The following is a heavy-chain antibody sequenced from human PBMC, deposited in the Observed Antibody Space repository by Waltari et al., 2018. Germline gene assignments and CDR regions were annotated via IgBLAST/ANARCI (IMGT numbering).Heavy chain of an antibody. J-gene: IGHJ2*01. CDR3: ARRTSSGLGARYFDL. Sequence: VQLVQSGAEVKKPGATVKISCKVSGYTFTDYYMHWVQQAPGKGLEWMGGIIPIFGTANYAQKFQGRVTITADESTSTAYMELSSLRSEDTAVYYCARRTSSGLGARYFDLWGRGTLVTVSS. CDR1: GYTFTDYY. D-gene: IGHD3-22*01. V-gene: IGHV1-69*13. CDR2: IIPIFGTA.